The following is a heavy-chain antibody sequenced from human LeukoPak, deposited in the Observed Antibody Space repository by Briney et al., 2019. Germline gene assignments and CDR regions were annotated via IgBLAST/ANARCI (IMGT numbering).Heavy chain of an antibody. J-gene: IGHJ3*02. Sequence: PGGSLRLSCAASGFTVSSNYMSWVRQAPGKGLEWVSVIYSGGSTYYTDSVKGRFTISRDNSKITLYLQMNSLRAEDTAVYYCAKPNSGSYLDAFDIWGQGTMVTVSS. V-gene: IGHV3-53*01. CDR1: GFTVSSNY. D-gene: IGHD1-26*01. CDR3: AKPNSGSYLDAFDI. CDR2: IYSGGST.